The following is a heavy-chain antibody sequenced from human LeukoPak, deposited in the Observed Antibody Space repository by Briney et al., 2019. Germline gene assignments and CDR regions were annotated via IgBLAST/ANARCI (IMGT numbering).Heavy chain of an antibody. CDR2: INSDGSST. D-gene: IGHD6-13*01. V-gene: IGHV3-74*01. Sequence: GGSLRLSCAASGFSFSSYWMHWVRQAPGKGLVWVSRINSDGSSTSYADSVKGRFTISRDNAKNSLYLQMNSLRAEDTAVYYCARFIAAPYYFDYWGRGTLVTVSS. CDR3: ARFIAAPYYFDY. J-gene: IGHJ4*02. CDR1: GFSFSSYW.